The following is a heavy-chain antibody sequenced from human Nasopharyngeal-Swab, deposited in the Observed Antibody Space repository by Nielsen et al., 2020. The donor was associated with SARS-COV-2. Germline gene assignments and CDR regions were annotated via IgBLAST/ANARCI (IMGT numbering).Heavy chain of an antibody. CDR2: ISYDGSNK. V-gene: IGHV3-30*18. J-gene: IGHJ6*02. CDR3: AKGGYSGYDPLGMDV. D-gene: IGHD5-12*01. Sequence: WIRQPPGKGLEWVAVISYDGSNKYYADSVKGRFTISRDNYKNTLYLKMNSLRAEDTAVYYGAKGGYSGYDPLGMDVWGQGTTVTVSS.